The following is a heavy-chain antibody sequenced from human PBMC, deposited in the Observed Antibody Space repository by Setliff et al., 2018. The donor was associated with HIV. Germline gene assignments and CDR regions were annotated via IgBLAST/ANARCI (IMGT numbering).Heavy chain of an antibody. CDR3: ARVALAGIAARPFYFDY. CDR2: IYSVSST. D-gene: IGHD6-6*01. V-gene: IGHV3-53*01. Sequence: PGGSLRLSCAASGFTVSGNFMTWVRQAPGKGLEWISIIYSVSSTYYADYVKGRFTMSRDTSKNTVFLQMNSLRVEDTAVYYCARVALAGIAARPFYFDYWGQGTLVTVSS. J-gene: IGHJ4*02. CDR1: GFTVSGNF.